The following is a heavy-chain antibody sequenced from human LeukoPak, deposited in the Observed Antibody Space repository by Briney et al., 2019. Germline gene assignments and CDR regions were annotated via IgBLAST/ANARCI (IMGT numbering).Heavy chain of an antibody. CDR3: ARDPREIYDFWSGYLDY. J-gene: IGHJ4*02. Sequence: GGSLRLSCAASGFTFSSYAMHWVRQAPGKGLEWVAVISYDGSNKYYADSVKGRFTISRDNSKNTLYLQMNSLRAEDTAVYYCARDPREIYDFWSGYLDYWGQGTLVTVSS. V-gene: IGHV3-30-3*01. CDR1: GFTFSSYA. D-gene: IGHD3-3*01. CDR2: ISYDGSNK.